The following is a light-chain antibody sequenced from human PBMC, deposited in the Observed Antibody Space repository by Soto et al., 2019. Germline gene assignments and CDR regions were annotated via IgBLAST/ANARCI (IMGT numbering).Light chain of an antibody. CDR3: QQYHNWPPYT. V-gene: IGKV3-15*01. J-gene: IGKJ2*01. Sequence: EKVMTQSPATLSVSPGERATLSCRASQSVSSSLAWYQQKPGQAPRLLIYGASTRATGIPARFSGSGSGTEFTLTISSLQSEDFAVYYCQQYHNWPPYTFGQGTKLEIK. CDR1: QSVSSS. CDR2: GAS.